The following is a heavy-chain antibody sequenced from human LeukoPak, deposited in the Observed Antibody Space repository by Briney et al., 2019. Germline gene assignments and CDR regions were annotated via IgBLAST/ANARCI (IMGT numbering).Heavy chain of an antibody. CDR1: GFTFTNYA. V-gene: IGHV3-23*01. Sequence: SGGSLRLSCAASGFTFTNYAMIWVRQAPGRGLEWVSAIRSGGDGTLYADSVKDRFTISRDNSKNTLFLQMNNMGAEDTAVYYCARDPNGDYVGAFEMWGPGTKVTVS. J-gene: IGHJ3*02. CDR3: ARDPNGDYVGAFEM. CDR2: IRSGGDGT. D-gene: IGHD4-17*01.